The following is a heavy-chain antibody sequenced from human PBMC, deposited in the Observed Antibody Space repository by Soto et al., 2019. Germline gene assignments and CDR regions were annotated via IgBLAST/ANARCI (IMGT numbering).Heavy chain of an antibody. V-gene: IGHV4-59*13. CDR2: IYHTGTS. CDR3: ARVRGFGEHYFDS. D-gene: IGHD3-10*01. J-gene: IGHJ4*02. CDR1: GGSISSYY. Sequence: QVQLQESGPGLVKASATLSVTCTVSGGSISSYYWSWIRQPPGQGLEWIGYIYHTGTSDYNPSLKTRVTISVDTSKNQFSLTLRSVTAADTAVYYCARVRGFGEHYFDSWGQGALVTASS.